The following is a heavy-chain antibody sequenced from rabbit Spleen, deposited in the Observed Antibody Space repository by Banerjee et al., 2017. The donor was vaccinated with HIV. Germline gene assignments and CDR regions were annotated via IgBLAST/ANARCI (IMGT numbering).Heavy chain of an antibody. D-gene: IGHD6-1*01. CDR3: AEDTYGYTYFNL. J-gene: IGHJ4*01. Sequence: QEQLVESGGGLVQPEGSLTLTCTASGISFSAYNFMCWVRQAPGKGLEWIACIYTTSGNTWYASWVNGRFTISRSISLNTVDLKMTSLTAADTATYFCAEDTYGYTYFNLWGPGTLVTVS. CDR1: GISFSAYNF. V-gene: IGHV1S43*01. CDR2: IYTTSGNT.